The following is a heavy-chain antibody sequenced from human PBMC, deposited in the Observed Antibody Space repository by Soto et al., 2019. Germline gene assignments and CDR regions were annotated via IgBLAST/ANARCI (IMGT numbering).Heavy chain of an antibody. CDR1: GDCLNSGEYY. J-gene: IGHJ5*01. CDR3: ARSYITITTGDSDS. V-gene: IGHV4-61*08. Sequence: PSETLSRTCTVSGDCLNSGEYYWSWIRQPPSKALEYLGYIYYSGSTKYNTSLQSRLTMRIHKSKDQVSLSLTYVTTADPAVYYCARSYITITTGDSDSWGRGTRVTDSS. CDR2: IYYSGST. D-gene: IGHD3-10*01.